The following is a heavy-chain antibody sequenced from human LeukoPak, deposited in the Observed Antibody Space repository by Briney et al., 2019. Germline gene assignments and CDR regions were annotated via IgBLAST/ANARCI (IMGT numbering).Heavy chain of an antibody. Sequence: GGSLRLSCAASGFTFSHYAMTWVRQAPGKGLEWVSSVRGSGDGTSYGDSVKGRFTMSRDNSKNTLYLQMNSLRAEDTAIYYCGRDPNGDYVGAFDFWGLGTLVTVSS. CDR3: GRDPNGDYVGAFDF. CDR2: VRGSGDGT. J-gene: IGHJ3*01. V-gene: IGHV3-23*01. D-gene: IGHD4-17*01. CDR1: GFTFSHYA.